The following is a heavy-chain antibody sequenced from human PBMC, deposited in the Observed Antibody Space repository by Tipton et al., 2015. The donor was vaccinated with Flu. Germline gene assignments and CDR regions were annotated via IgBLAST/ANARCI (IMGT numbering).Heavy chain of an antibody. V-gene: IGHV4-59*12. CDR1: GGSISSYY. J-gene: IGHJ5*02. Sequence: TLSLTCTVSGGSISSYYWSWIRQPPGKGLEWIGYIYYSGSTNYNPSLKSRVTMSVDTSKNQFSLKLSSVTAADTAVYYCARDSRFEVDWFDPWGQGTLVTVSS. CDR2: IYYSGST. CDR3: ARDSRFEVDWFDP. D-gene: IGHD3-16*01.